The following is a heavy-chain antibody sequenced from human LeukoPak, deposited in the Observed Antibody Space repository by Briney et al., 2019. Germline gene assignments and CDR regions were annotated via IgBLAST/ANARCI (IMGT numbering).Heavy chain of an antibody. J-gene: IGHJ4*02. CDR2: ISPSGGST. CDR1: GYTFTRYY. D-gene: IGHD2-2*01. V-gene: IGHV1-46*01. Sequence: ASVKVSCKASGYTFTRYYMHWVRQAPGQGLEWMGIISPSGGSTSYAQKFQGRVTMTRDTSTSTVYMELSSLRSEDTAVYYCNTRYCSSTSCYSEEDYWGQGTLVTVSS. CDR3: NTRYCSSTSCYSEEDY.